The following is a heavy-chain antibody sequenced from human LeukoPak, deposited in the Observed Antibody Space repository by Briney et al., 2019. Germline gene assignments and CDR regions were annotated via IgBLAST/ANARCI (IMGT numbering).Heavy chain of an antibody. D-gene: IGHD3-10*01. Sequence: GGSLRPSCAASGFTFSTYWMHWVRQAPRRGPVWVSRNNGDGSDTTYGGSVAGPFTLSRDNATNKIDLKMTSLRAEDTAVYYCARGVRGIISYYYYYMDLWGKGTTVTVSS. CDR3: ARGVRGIISYYYYYMDL. CDR2: NNGDGSDT. J-gene: IGHJ6*03. CDR1: GFTFSTYW. V-gene: IGHV3-74*01.